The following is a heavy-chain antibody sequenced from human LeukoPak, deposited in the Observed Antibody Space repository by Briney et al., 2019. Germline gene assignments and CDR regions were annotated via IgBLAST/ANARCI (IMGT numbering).Heavy chain of an antibody. CDR1: GGSISSYY. V-gene: IGHV4-59*08. CDR2: IYYRGST. J-gene: IGHJ4*02. CDR3: ARQFDFWIGLFDY. Sequence: SETLSLTCTVSGGSISSYYWSWIRQPPGKGLEWIGYIYYRGSTNYNPSLKSRVTISVDTSKNQFSLKLSSVTAADTAVYYCARQFDFWIGLFDYWGQGSLVSVS. D-gene: IGHD3-3*01.